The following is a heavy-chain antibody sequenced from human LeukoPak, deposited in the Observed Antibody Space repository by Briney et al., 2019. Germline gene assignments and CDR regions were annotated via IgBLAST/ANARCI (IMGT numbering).Heavy chain of an antibody. CDR2: ISYDGSNK. CDR1: GFTFSSYG. CDR3: AKAPNYRGAYYYYYGMDV. D-gene: IGHD1-7*01. Sequence: PGGSLRLSCAASGFTFSSYGMHWVRQAPGKGLEWVAVISYDGSNKYYADSVKGRFTISRDNSKNTLYLQMNSLRAEDTAVYYCAKAPNYRGAYYYYYGMDVWGQGTTVTVSS. V-gene: IGHV3-30*18. J-gene: IGHJ6*02.